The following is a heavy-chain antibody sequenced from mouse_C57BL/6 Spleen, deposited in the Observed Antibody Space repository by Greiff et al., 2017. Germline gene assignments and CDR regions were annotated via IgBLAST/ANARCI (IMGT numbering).Heavy chain of an antibody. CDR3: ARSYYGSSSDWYFDV. CDR1: GYTFTSYW. J-gene: IGHJ1*03. D-gene: IGHD1-1*01. Sequence: QVQLQQSGAELVKPGASVKLSCKASGYTFTSYWMHWVKQRPGQGLEWIGMIHPNSGSTNYNEKFKSKATLTVDKSSSTAYMQLSSLTSEDSAVYYCARSYYGSSSDWYFDVWGTGTTVTVSS. V-gene: IGHV1-64*01. CDR2: IHPNSGST.